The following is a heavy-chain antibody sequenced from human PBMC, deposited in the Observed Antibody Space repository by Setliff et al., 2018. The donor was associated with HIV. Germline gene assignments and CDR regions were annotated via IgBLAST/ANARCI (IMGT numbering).Heavy chain of an antibody. J-gene: IGHJ4*02. V-gene: IGHV1-3*01. CDR2: INAGNGNT. CDR3: ARGTYCGGDCYYSLLASYYFDY. CDR1: GYTFPRYA. Sequence: ASVKVSCKASGYTFPRYAIHWVRQAPGQRLEWMGWINAGNGNTEYSQKFQGRVIITRDTSATTAYMELYSLRSEDTAVYYCARGTYCGGDCYYSLLASYYFDYWGQETLVTVSS. D-gene: IGHD2-21*01.